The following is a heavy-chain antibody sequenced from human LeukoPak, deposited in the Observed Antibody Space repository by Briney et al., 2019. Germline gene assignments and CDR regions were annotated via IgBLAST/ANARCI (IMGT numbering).Heavy chain of an antibody. J-gene: IGHJ4*02. CDR2: IRYDGSNK. CDR3: AKAHDYDFWSGYPSDY. CDR1: GFTFSSYG. Sequence: GGSLRLSCAASGFTFSSYGMHWVRQAPGKGLEWVAFIRYDGSNKYYADSVRGRFTISRDNSKNTLYLQMNSLRAEDTAAYYCAKAHDYDFWSGYPSDYWGQGTLVTVSS. D-gene: IGHD3-3*01. V-gene: IGHV3-30*02.